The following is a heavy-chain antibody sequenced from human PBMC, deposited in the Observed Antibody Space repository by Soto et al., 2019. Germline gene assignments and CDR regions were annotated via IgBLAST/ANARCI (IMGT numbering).Heavy chain of an antibody. CDR3: AHAYGGTSWPNDAFDV. V-gene: IGHV2-5*02. Sequence: QITLKESGPPLVKPTQTLTLTCTFSGFSLSADGVGVGWIRQPPGKALEWLALIYWDDDKRYRPSLKSRLTITKDTSKNPVVLTMTNMDPVDTATYYCAHAYGGTSWPNDAFDVWGQGTVVTVSS. J-gene: IGHJ3*01. D-gene: IGHD2-2*01. CDR2: IYWDDDK. CDR1: GFSLSADGVG.